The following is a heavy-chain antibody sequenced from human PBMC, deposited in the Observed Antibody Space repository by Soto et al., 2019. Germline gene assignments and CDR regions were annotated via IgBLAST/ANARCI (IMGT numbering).Heavy chain of an antibody. CDR3: ARGKGTSVYYYYGMDV. Sequence: ASETLSLTCTVPGGSISSGDYYWSWIRQPPGKGLEWIGYIYYSGSTYYNPSLKSRVTISVDTSKNQFSLKLSSVTAADTAVYYCARGKGTSVYYYYGMDVWGQGTTVTVSS. CDR1: GGSISSGDYY. V-gene: IGHV4-30-4*01. CDR2: IYYSGST. J-gene: IGHJ6*02. D-gene: IGHD2-2*01.